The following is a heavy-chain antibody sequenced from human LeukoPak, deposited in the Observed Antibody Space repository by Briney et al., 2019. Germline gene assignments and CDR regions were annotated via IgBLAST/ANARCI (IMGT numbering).Heavy chain of an antibody. CDR2: IYYSGST. Sequence: SETLSLTCTVSGGSISSYYWSWIRQPPGKGLEWIGYIYYSGSTNFNPSLKSRVTISVDTSKNQFSLKLSSVTAADTAVYYCARGYGSGNVFDYWGQGTLVTVSS. D-gene: IGHD3-10*01. CDR3: ARGYGSGNVFDY. J-gene: IGHJ4*02. V-gene: IGHV4-59*01. CDR1: GGSISSYY.